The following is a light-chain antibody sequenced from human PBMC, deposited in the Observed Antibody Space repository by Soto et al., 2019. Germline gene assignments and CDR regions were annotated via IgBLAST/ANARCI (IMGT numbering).Light chain of an antibody. Sequence: EIVLTQSPATLSLSPGERATLSCRASQSVSSYLAWYQQKPGQAPRLLIYDASNRATGIPARFSGSGSGTDFTLTISSLEPEDFEVYYCQQRSNWPITFGQGTRLDIX. CDR1: QSVSSY. J-gene: IGKJ5*01. CDR2: DAS. V-gene: IGKV3-11*01. CDR3: QQRSNWPIT.